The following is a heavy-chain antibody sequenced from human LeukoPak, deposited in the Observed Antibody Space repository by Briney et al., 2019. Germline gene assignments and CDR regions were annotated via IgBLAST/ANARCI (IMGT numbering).Heavy chain of an antibody. CDR2: IYTSGST. Sequence: SETLSLTCTVSGGSISSSSYYWGWIRQPAGKGLEWIGRIYTSGSTNYNPSLKSRVTMSVDASKNQFSLKLSSLTAADTAVYYCARDLAGDYWFDPWGQGTLVTVSS. V-gene: IGHV4-61*02. CDR1: GGSISSSSYY. D-gene: IGHD4-17*01. J-gene: IGHJ5*02. CDR3: ARDLAGDYWFDP.